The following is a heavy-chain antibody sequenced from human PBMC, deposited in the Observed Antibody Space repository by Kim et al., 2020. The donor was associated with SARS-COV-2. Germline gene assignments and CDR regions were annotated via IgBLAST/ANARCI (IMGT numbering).Heavy chain of an antibody. J-gene: IGHJ4*02. Sequence: SGPTLVNPTPTLTLTCTFSGFSLSTSGVGVGWIRQPPGKALEWLALIYWDDDKRYSPSLKSRLTITKDTSKNQVVLTMTNMDPVDTATYYCAHRLGYCSSTSCYAVFDYWGQGTLVTVSS. CDR1: GFSLSTSGVG. CDR3: AHRLGYCSSTSCYAVFDY. V-gene: IGHV2-5*02. D-gene: IGHD2-2*01. CDR2: IYWDDDK.